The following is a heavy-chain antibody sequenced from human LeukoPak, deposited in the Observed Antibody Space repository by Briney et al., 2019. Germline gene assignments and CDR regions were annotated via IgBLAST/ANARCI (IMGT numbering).Heavy chain of an antibody. CDR1: GGSFSTDA. CDR3: ASDVGY. V-gene: IGHV4-4*07. Sequence: SETLSLTCTVSGGSFSTDAWTWIRQPAGKGLEWIGLIYTSGSTNYNPSLKSRVTMSLDTSKNQFSLKLTSVTAADSAVYYCASDVGYWGQGTLVTVSS. CDR2: IYTSGST. J-gene: IGHJ4*02.